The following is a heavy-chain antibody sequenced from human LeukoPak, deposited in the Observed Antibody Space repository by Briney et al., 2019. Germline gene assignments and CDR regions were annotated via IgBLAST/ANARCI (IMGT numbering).Heavy chain of an antibody. V-gene: IGHV3-53*01. CDR1: GFTVITNY. CDR3: ARRENNGYYLS. Sequence: GGSLRLSCAASGFTVITNYMIWVRQAPGKGLEWVSVLYIDGTTYYADSVKGRFIISRDNSRNTLSLQMHSLRAEDTAVYYCARRENNGYYLSWGQGTLVTVSS. D-gene: IGHD3-22*01. CDR2: LYIDGTT. J-gene: IGHJ5*02.